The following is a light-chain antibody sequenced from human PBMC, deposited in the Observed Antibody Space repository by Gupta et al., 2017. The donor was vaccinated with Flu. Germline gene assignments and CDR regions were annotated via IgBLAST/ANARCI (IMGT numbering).Light chain of an antibody. V-gene: IGLV2-14*01. Sequence: HSALTQPAPFSGSPGQSTTFSCTGTSRDVGGYHDVSWYQQHPGKAPKHMIYEVSNRPTGCSNPFSCSKSRITAPRAIARLQSEDEADYYCSAYTSSCSPVFSVVTKLTVL. CDR1: SRDVGGYHD. CDR2: EVS. CDR3: SAYTSSCSPV. J-gene: IGLJ2*01.